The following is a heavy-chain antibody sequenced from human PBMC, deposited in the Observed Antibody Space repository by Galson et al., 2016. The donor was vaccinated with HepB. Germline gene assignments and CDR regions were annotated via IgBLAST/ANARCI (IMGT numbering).Heavy chain of an antibody. J-gene: IGHJ6*02. Sequence: SLRLSCAVSGLTFSDYPMHWVRQAPGKGLEWVALISVDGFSKYYAASVKGRFTISRDNSKHTFYLQMNSLSAEDTASYYCATLYVGELLKWGTMDVWGQGTTVTVSS. CDR2: ISVDGFSK. D-gene: IGHD3-10*01. CDR1: GLTFSDYP. CDR3: ATLYVGELLKWGTMDV. V-gene: IGHV3-30*04.